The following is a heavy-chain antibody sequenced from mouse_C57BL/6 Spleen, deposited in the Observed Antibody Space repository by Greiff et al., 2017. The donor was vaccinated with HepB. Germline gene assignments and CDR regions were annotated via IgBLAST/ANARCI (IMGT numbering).Heavy chain of an antibody. CDR1: GFTFSSYT. CDR3: ARQGPVTTVVAHWYFDV. V-gene: IGHV5-9*01. CDR2: ISGGGGNT. J-gene: IGHJ1*03. D-gene: IGHD1-1*01. Sequence: EVQVVESGGGLVKPGGSLKLSCAASGFTFSSYTMSWVRQTPEKRLEWVATISGGGGNTYYPDSVKGRFTISRDNAKNTLYLQMSSLRSEDTALYYCARQGPVTTVVAHWYFDVWGTGTTVTVSS.